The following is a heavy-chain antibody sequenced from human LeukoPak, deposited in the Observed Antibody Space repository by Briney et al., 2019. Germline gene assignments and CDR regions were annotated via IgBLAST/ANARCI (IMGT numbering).Heavy chain of an antibody. D-gene: IGHD4-17*01. CDR2: IYYSGST. J-gene: IGHJ4*02. Sequence: SETLSLTCTVSGGSISSSSYYWGWIRQPPGKGLEWIGIIYYSGSTHYNSSLKSRVTISVDTSKNQFSLKLSSVTAADTAVYYCARGVVNDYGDRFPFDYWGQGTLVTVSS. V-gene: IGHV4-39*01. CDR3: ARGVVNDYGDRFPFDY. CDR1: GGSISSSSYY.